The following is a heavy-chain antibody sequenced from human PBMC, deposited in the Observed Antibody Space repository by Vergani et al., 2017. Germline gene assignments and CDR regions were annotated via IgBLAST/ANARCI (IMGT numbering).Heavy chain of an antibody. V-gene: IGHV3-9*01. CDR1: GFTFDDYA. CDR3: AKDIDEGGQQLGAFDI. J-gene: IGHJ3*02. Sequence: EVQLVESGGGLVQPGRSLRLSCAASGFTFDDYAMHWVRQAPGKGLEWVSGISWNSGSIGYADSVKGRFTISRDNAKNSLYLQMNSLRAEDTALYYCAKDIDEGGQQLGAFDIWGQGTMVTVSS. CDR2: ISWNSGSI. D-gene: IGHD6-13*01.